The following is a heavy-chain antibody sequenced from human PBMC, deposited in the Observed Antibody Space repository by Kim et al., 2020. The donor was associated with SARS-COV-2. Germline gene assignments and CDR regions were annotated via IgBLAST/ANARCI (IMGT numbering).Heavy chain of an antibody. V-gene: IGHV4-39*01. D-gene: IGHD3-16*01. CDR3: AGSLGYRYYGMDV. Sequence: YTPSLMHRVTIPVDTSKNQSSLKLSSVTAADTAVYYCAGSLGYRYYGMDVWGQGTTVTVSS. J-gene: IGHJ6*02.